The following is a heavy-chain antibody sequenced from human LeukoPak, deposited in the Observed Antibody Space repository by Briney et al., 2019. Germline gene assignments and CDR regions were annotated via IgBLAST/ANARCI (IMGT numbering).Heavy chain of an antibody. V-gene: IGHV3-30*18. CDR2: ISYDGSNK. Sequence: GRPLRLSCAASGFTFSSYGMHWVRQAPGKGLEWVAVISYDGSNKYYADSVKGRFTISRDNSKNTLYLQMNSLRAEDTAVYYCAKASNWNGPDYWGQGTLVTVSS. J-gene: IGHJ4*02. CDR1: GFTFSSYG. D-gene: IGHD1-1*01. CDR3: AKASNWNGPDY.